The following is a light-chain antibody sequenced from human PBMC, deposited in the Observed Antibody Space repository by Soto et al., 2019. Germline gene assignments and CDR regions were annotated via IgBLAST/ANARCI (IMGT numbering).Light chain of an antibody. CDR3: QAFNSAARP. J-gene: IGKJ1*01. V-gene: IGKV1-27*01. CDR1: QGIREY. CDR2: GAC. Sequence: QMTQSPSSLSASLGDRVTITCRASQGIREYVAWYQQKPGKVPKLLIYGACTLQSGVPSRFSGSGSGTEFTLTISGLQPEDLGTYYCQAFNSAARPFGQGTKVEIK.